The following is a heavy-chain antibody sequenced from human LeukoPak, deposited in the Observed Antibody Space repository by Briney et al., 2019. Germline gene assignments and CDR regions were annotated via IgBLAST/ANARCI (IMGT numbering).Heavy chain of an antibody. D-gene: IGHD3-22*01. CDR3: AKGSYYDSSGSFYFDY. CDR2: ISGSGDNT. CDR1: GFTFSSYA. Sequence: GGSLRLSCAASGFTFSSYAMSWVRQAPGKGLEWVSGISGSGDNTYYADSVKGRFTISRDNSKNTLYAQVNSLGTEDTAAYYCAKGSYYDSSGSFYFDYWGQGTLVTVSS. V-gene: IGHV3-23*01. J-gene: IGHJ4*02.